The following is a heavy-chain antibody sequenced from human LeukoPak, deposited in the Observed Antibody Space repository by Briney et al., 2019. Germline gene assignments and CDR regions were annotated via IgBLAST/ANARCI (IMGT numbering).Heavy chain of an antibody. CDR3: AKDRSSGWYVSFDY. J-gene: IGHJ4*02. V-gene: IGHV3-23*01. CDR2: VSGSGGST. Sequence: GDSLRLSCAASGFTFTTYAMSWVRQAPGKGLEWVSTVSGSGGSTYYADSVKGRITISRDNSKNTLFLQMNSLRAEDTAVYYCAKDRSSGWYVSFDYWGQGTLVTVSS. CDR1: GFTFTTYA. D-gene: IGHD6-19*01.